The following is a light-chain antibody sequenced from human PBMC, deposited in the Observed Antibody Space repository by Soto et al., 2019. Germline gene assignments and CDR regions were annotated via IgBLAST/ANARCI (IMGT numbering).Light chain of an antibody. J-gene: IGLJ1*01. CDR2: EVS. CDR3: SSYAGSNNYV. CDR1: SSDVGGYNY. V-gene: IGLV2-8*01. Sequence: ALTQPPSASGSPGQSVTISCTGTSSDVGGYNYVSWYQQHPGKAPKLMIYEVSKRPSGVPDRFSGSKSGNTASLTVSGLQAEDEADYYCSSYAGSNNYVFGTGTKVTVL.